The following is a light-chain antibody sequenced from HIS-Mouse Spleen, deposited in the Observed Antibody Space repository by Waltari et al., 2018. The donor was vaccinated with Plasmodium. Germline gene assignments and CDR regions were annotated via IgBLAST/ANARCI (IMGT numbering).Light chain of an antibody. J-gene: IGLJ2*01. CDR3: SSYAGSNKV. CDR2: EVS. CDR1: TSDVGGHPY. V-gene: IGLV2-8*01. Sequence: QSALTQPPSASGSPGQSVTIPCTGPTSDVGGHPYVSWYQPHPGKAPKLMIYEVSKRPSGVPDRFSGSKSGNTASLTVSGLQAEDEADYYCSSYAGSNKVFGGGTKLTVL.